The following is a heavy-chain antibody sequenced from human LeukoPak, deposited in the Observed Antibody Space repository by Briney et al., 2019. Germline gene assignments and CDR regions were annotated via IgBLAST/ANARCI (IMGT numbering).Heavy chain of an antibody. D-gene: IGHD2-2*01. CDR3: ARRRYCSSTSCSDY. V-gene: IGHV4-30-2*01. J-gene: IGHJ4*02. CDR1: GGSISSGGYY. CDR2: IYHSGST. Sequence: SETLSLTCTVSGGSISSGGYYWSWIRQPPGKGLEWIGYIYHSGSTYYNPSLKSRVTISVDRSKNQFSLKLSSVTAADTAVYYCARRRYCSSTSCSDYWGQGTLVTVSS.